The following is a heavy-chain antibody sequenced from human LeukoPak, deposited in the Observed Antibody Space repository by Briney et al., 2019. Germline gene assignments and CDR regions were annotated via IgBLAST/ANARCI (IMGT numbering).Heavy chain of an antibody. CDR2: ISSSGSTI. V-gene: IGHV3-48*04. CDR1: GFTFSSYS. J-gene: IGHJ4*02. CDR3: ARERSGFGDTQHPFDY. Sequence: PGGSLRLSCAASGFTFSSYSMNWVRQAPGKGLEWVSYISSSGSTIYYADSVKGRFTISRDNAKNSLYLQMNSLRAEDTAVYYCARERSGFGDTQHPFDYWGQGTLVTVSS. D-gene: IGHD3-10*01.